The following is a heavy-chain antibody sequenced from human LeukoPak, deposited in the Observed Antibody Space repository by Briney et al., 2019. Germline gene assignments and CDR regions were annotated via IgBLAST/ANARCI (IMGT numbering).Heavy chain of an antibody. D-gene: IGHD3-22*01. V-gene: IGHV4-34*01. Sequence: SETLSLTCAVYGGSFSGYYWSWIHQPPGKGLEWIGEINHSGSTNYNPSLKSRVTISVDTSKNQFSLKLSSVTAADTAVYYCARGWGDYYDSSGYYHSLNFDYWGQGTLVTVSS. CDR3: ARGWGDYYDSSGYYHSLNFDY. CDR2: INHSGST. J-gene: IGHJ4*02. CDR1: GGSFSGYY.